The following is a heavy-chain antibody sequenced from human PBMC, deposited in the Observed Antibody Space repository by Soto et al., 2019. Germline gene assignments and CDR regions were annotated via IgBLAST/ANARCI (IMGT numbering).Heavy chain of an antibody. D-gene: IGHD1-7*01. Sequence: SVKVSCKASGGTLIGYAISWVRQAPGQGLEWMGGIVPILGTANYAQKFQGRVTITADESRSTAYMELSGLTSEDTAVYYCAKDGELPPPLYFDYWGQGTLVTVSS. CDR2: IVPILGTA. J-gene: IGHJ4*02. CDR1: GGTLIGYA. CDR3: AKDGELPPPLYFDY. V-gene: IGHV1-69*13.